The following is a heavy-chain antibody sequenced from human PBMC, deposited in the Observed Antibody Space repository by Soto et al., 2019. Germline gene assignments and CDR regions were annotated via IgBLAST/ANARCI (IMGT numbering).Heavy chain of an antibody. Sequence: TLSLTCAISGDSVSSNTASWNWIRQSPSRGLEWLGRTYFRSKWYNDYAVSVKSRIIINPDTSNNQFSLQLNSVTPEDTAVYFCAKGDNLGPKTGYAFGPWGQGIMVTVSS. CDR2: TYFRSKWYN. CDR3: AKGDNLGPKTGYAFGP. V-gene: IGHV6-1*01. CDR1: GDSVSSNTAS. J-gene: IGHJ5*02. D-gene: IGHD5-12*01.